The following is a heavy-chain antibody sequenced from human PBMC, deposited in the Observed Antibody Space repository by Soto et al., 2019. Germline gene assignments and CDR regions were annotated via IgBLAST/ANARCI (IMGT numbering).Heavy chain of an antibody. J-gene: IGHJ6*02. CDR3: AKVESGSYFGYGMDV. Sequence: GGSLRLSCAASGFTFSSYAMSWVRQAPGKGLEWVSAISGSGGSTYYADSVKGRFTISRDNSKNTLYLQMNSLRAEDTAVYYCAKVESGSYFGYGMDVWGQGTTVTVSS. D-gene: IGHD3-10*01. V-gene: IGHV3-23*01. CDR1: GFTFSSYA. CDR2: ISGSGGST.